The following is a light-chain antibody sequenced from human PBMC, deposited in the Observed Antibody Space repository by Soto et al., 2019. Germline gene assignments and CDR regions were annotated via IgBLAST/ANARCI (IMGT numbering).Light chain of an antibody. J-gene: IGKJ1*01. CDR3: QQSFSTPPWT. Sequence: DIQMAQSPSSLSASVGDRVTITCRANQSISSYLNWYQQKPGKAPKLLIYAASSLQSGVPSRFSGSGSGTDFTLTISNLQPEDFTTYYCQQSFSTPPWTFGQGTKVEIK. CDR2: AAS. V-gene: IGKV1-39*01. CDR1: QSISSY.